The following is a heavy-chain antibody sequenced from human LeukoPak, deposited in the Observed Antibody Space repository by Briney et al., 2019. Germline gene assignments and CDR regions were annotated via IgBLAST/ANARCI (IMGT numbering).Heavy chain of an antibody. CDR1: GFIFSNHS. V-gene: IGHV3-33*08. CDR3: ARDRGDYYYPDY. J-gene: IGHJ4*02. D-gene: IGHD4-17*01. CDR2: IWFDASSK. Sequence: GGSLRLSCVVSGFIFSNHSMNWVRQAPGKGLEWVAFIWFDASSKYYADSVKGRFTISRDNSKNTLYLQMASLRAEDTAVYYCARDRGDYYYPDYWGQGTLVTVSS.